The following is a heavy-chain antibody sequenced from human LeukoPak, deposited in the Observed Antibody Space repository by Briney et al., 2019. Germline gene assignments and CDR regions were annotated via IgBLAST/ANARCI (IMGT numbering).Heavy chain of an antibody. CDR3: AREGCFGSRCYSSTPSWYYYYMDV. J-gene: IGHJ6*03. Sequence: SVKVSCKASGGTFSSYAISWVRQAPGQGLEWMGGIIPIFGTANYAQKFQGRVTITTDESTSTAYMELSSLRSEDTAVYYCAREGCFGSRCYSSTPSWYYYYMDVWGKGTTVTVSS. V-gene: IGHV1-69*05. CDR2: IIPIFGTA. CDR1: GGTFSSYA. D-gene: IGHD2-21*02.